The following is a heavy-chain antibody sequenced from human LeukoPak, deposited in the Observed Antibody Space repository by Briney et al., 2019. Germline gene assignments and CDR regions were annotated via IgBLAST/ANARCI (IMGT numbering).Heavy chain of an antibody. CDR2: INPSGGST. Sequence: GASVKVSCKASGYTFTIYYMHWVRQAPGQGLEWMGIINPSGGSTSYAQKFQGRVTMTRDTSTSTVYMELSSLRSEDTAVYYCARGLTYYDILTGRDADDAFDIWGQGTMVTVSS. V-gene: IGHV1-46*01. D-gene: IGHD3-9*01. CDR3: ARGLTYYDILTGRDADDAFDI. J-gene: IGHJ3*02. CDR1: GYTFTIYY.